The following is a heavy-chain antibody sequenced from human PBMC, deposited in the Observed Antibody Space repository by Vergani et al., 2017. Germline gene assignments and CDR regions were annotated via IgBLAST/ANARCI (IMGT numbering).Heavy chain of an antibody. Sequence: QLQLQESGSGLVKPSQTLSLTCTVSGGSISSYYWSWIRQPPGKGLEWIGYIYYSGSTNYNPSLKSRVTISVDTSKNQFSLKLSSVTAADTAVYYCARTSMIVVDDYYFDYWGQGTLVTVSS. D-gene: IGHD3-22*01. J-gene: IGHJ4*02. V-gene: IGHV4-59*08. CDR1: GGSISSYY. CDR2: IYYSGST. CDR3: ARTSMIVVDDYYFDY.